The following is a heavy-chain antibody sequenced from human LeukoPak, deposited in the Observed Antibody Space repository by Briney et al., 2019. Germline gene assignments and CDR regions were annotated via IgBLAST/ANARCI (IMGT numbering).Heavy chain of an antibody. V-gene: IGHV3-30*02. CDR3: AQNWNRVPIFDY. D-gene: IGHD1-1*01. CDR1: GFTFSTYD. J-gene: IGHJ4*02. CDR2: IRYDGSNK. Sequence: GGSLRLSCAASGFTFSTYDMHWVGQAPGKGLEWVSFIRYDGSNKYYADSVKGRFTISRDNSKNTLYLQMNSLTPEDTAVYYCAQNWNRVPIFDYWGQGTLVTVSS.